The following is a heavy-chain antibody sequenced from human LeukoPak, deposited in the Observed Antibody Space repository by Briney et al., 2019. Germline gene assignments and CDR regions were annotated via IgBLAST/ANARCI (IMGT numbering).Heavy chain of an antibody. D-gene: IGHD5-18*01. CDR3: ARRYSYGYFLTYNWFDP. Sequence: SETLSLTCAFYGGSFSGYYWSWIRQPPGKGLEWIGEINHSGSTNYNPSLKSRVTISVDPSKHQFSLKLSSVTAADTAVYYCARRYSYGYFLTYNWFDPWGQGTLVTVSS. V-gene: IGHV4-34*01. CDR2: INHSGST. CDR1: GGSFSGYY. J-gene: IGHJ5*02.